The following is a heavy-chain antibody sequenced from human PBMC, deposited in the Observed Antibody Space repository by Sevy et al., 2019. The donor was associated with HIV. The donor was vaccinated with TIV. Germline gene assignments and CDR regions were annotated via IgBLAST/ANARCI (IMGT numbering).Heavy chain of an antibody. D-gene: IGHD6-19*01. V-gene: IGHV1-2*06. CDR3: AGQTSGWYDWFDP. CDR2: INPTSGGT. CDR1: AYNFIGYY. Sequence: ASVKVSCKASAYNFIGYYIHWVRQAPGHGLEWIGRINPTSGGTKYAHKFQGRVTVTIDMSVSTAYMELTRLTSDDTAIYYCAGQTSGWYDWFDPWGPGTLVTVSS. J-gene: IGHJ5*02.